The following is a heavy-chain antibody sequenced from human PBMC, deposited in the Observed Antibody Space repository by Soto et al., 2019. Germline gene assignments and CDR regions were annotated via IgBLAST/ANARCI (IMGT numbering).Heavy chain of an antibody. CDR1: GFIFHTHA. J-gene: IGHJ4*02. D-gene: IGHD5-12*01. CDR3: AKGFASGWLQPYDS. CDR2: ISNSGVNT. Sequence: DVQLLESGGGLVQPGGSLRLSCATSGFIFHTHAITWVRQAPGKGLEWVSTISNSGVNTYYADSVKGRFTISRDNSKNSLYLQMNSLRADDSAIYYCAKGFASGWLQPYDSWGQGTLVAVSS. V-gene: IGHV3-23*01.